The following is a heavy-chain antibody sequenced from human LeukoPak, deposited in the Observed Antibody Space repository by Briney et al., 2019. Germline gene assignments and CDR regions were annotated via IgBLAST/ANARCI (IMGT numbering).Heavy chain of an antibody. Sequence: PSETLSLTCTVSGGSISSSSYYWGWIRQPPGKGLEWIGSIYYSGSTYYNPSLKSRVTISVDTSKNQFSLKLSSVTAADTAVYCCARRDNWGYFDYWGQGTLVTISS. CDR1: GGSISSSSYY. V-gene: IGHV4-39*01. CDR3: ARRDNWGYFDY. CDR2: IYYSGST. J-gene: IGHJ4*02. D-gene: IGHD7-27*01.